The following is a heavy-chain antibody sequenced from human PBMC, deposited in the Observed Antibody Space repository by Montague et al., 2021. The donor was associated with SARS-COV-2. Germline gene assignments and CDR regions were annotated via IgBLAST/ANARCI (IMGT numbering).Heavy chain of an antibody. D-gene: IGHD3-22*01. J-gene: IGHJ3*01. CDR2: ITYDGIDK. V-gene: IGHV3-30*04. CDR1: GFIFSNFA. Sequence: SLRLSCAASGFIFSNFAFHWVRQAPGKGLEWVAIITYDGIDKFYADSVKGRFTISRDNSKNTLYLRLNSLTPEDTAVYYCARDRVPPDYEGAFDLWGRGTLVTVSS. CDR3: ARDRVPPDYEGAFDL.